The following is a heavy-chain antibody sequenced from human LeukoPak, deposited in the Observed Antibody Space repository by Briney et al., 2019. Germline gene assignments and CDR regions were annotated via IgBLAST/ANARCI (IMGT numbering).Heavy chain of an antibody. CDR2: INPNSGGT. J-gene: IGHJ4*02. V-gene: IGHV1-2*02. CDR1: GYTFTGYY. D-gene: IGHD2-2*01. CDR3: AREGEDCSSTSCYQPSFDY. Sequence: GASVKVSCKASGYTFTGYYMHWVRQAPGQGLEWMGWINPNSGGTNYAQKFQGRVTMTRDTSTSTAYMELSRLRSDDTAVYYCAREGEDCSSTSCYQPSFDYWGQGTLVTVSS.